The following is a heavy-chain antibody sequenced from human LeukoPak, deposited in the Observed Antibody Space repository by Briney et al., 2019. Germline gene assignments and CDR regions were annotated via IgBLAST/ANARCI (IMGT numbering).Heavy chain of an antibody. CDR2: IIPILGIA. V-gene: IGHV1-69*04. Sequence: ASVKVSCKASGGTFSSYAISRVRQAPGQGLEWMGRIIPILGIANYAQKFQGRVTITADKSTSTAYMELSSLRSEDTAVYYCARDYYDILTGYLSWFDPWGQGTLVTVSS. CDR1: GGTFSSYA. J-gene: IGHJ5*02. CDR3: ARDYYDILTGYLSWFDP. D-gene: IGHD3-9*01.